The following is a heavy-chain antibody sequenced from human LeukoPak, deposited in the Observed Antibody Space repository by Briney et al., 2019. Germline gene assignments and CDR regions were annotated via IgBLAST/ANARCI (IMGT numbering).Heavy chain of an antibody. V-gene: IGHV4-34*01. CDR2: INHSGST. CDR1: GGSFSGYY. J-gene: IGHJ4*02. Sequence: SETLSLTCAVYGGSFSGYYWSWIRQPPGKGLEWIGEINHSGSTNYNPSLKSRVTISVDTSKNQFSLKLSSVTAADTAVYYCARGVHGDVISWGQGTLVTVSS. D-gene: IGHD4-17*01. CDR3: ARGVHGDVIS.